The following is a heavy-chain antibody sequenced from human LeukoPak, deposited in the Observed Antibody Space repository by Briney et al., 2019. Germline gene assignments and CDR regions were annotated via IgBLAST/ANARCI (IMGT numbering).Heavy chain of an antibody. CDR2: MNPNSGNT. Sequence: ASVKVSCKASGYTFTSYDINWVRQATGQGLEWMGWMNPNSGNTGYAQKFQGRVTMTRNTSISTAYMELSSLRSEDTAAYYCARGRLLWFGGLYRWFDPWGQGTLVTVSS. D-gene: IGHD3-10*01. V-gene: IGHV1-8*01. J-gene: IGHJ5*02. CDR1: GYTFTSYD. CDR3: ARGRLLWFGGLYRWFDP.